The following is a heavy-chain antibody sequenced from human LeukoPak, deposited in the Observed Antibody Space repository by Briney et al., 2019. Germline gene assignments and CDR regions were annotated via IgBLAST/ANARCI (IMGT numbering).Heavy chain of an antibody. Sequence: ASVKVSRMTSGYSFSAFYIHSVRPAPQQGLEWMGRIYPRRGDTNFGQKFQGRVTMTWVTSISTAYLDLSSLRSDDTAVYYCARDGDYGTGSYYRGCIDSWGQGTPVTVS. CDR2: IYPRRGDT. J-gene: IGHJ4*02. V-gene: IGHV1-2*06. CDR1: GYSFSAFY. D-gene: IGHD3-10*01. CDR3: ARDGDYGTGSYYRGCIDS.